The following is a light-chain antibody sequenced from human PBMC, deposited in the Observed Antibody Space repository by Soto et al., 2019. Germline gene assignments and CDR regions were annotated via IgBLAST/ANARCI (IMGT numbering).Light chain of an antibody. CDR1: SGHSNYA. Sequence: QTVVTQSPSASASLEASVKLTCTLSSGHSNYAIAWHQQQPEKGPRYLMNLKSDGSHSKGDGIPDRFSGSSSGAERYLTISSLQSEDEADYYCQTWGTGILVFGTGTKVTVL. J-gene: IGLJ1*01. V-gene: IGLV4-69*01. CDR3: QTWGTGILV. CDR2: LKSDGSH.